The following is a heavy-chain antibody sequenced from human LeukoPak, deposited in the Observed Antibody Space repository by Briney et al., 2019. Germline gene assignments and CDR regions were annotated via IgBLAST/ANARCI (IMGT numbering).Heavy chain of an antibody. D-gene: IGHD5-12*01. CDR2: INWSGGST. J-gene: IGHJ5*02. V-gene: IGHV3-20*01. CDR3: ARDVGYEYFWFDP. Sequence: GGSLRLSCAASGFTFENYGMSWVRQVPGKGLEWVSGINWSGGSTDYADSVKGRFTISRDNAKNSVYLQMNNLRAEDTALHHCARDVGYEYFWFDPWGQGTLVTVSS. CDR1: GFTFENYG.